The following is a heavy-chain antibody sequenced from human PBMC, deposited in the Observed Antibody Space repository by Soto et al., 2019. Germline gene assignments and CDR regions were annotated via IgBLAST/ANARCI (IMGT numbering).Heavy chain of an antibody. Sequence: GGSLRLSCAASGFTFSTYSMNWVRQAPGKGLEWVSYISSTGRAIYYADSVRGRFTISRDNAKNSLYQEMNSLRDEDTAVYYCARGHSSGHLFDYWGQGTLVTVSS. CDR2: ISSTGRAI. D-gene: IGHD3-22*01. J-gene: IGHJ4*02. CDR3: ARGHSSGHLFDY. V-gene: IGHV3-48*02. CDR1: GFTFSTYS.